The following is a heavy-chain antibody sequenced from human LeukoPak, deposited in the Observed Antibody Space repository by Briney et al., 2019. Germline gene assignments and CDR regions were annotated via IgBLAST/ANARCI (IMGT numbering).Heavy chain of an antibody. V-gene: IGHV3-43*02. Sequence: AGGSLRLSCAASGFTFDDYAVFWVRQVPGKGLEWVSLISGDGGSTYYADSVKGRFTISRDNSKNSLYLQMNSLRTEDSALYYCATPPWLRGYSGQGTLLTVPS. CDR1: GFTFDDYA. J-gene: IGHJ4*02. CDR2: ISGDGGST. D-gene: IGHD5-12*01. CDR3: ATPPWLRGY.